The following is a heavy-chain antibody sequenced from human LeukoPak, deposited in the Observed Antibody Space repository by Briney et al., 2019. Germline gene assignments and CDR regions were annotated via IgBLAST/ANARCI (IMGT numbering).Heavy chain of an antibody. CDR3: ARESVAATPSSPGGYYYYMDV. D-gene: IGHD2-15*01. CDR2: INTNTGNP. J-gene: IGHJ6*03. Sequence: ASVKVSCKASGYTFTSDAMNWVRQAPGQGLEWMGWINTNTGNPTYAQGFTGRFVFSLDTSVSTAYLQISSLKAEDTAVYYCARESVAATPSSPGGYYYYMDVWGKGTTVTVSS. CDR1: GYTFTSDA. V-gene: IGHV7-4-1*02.